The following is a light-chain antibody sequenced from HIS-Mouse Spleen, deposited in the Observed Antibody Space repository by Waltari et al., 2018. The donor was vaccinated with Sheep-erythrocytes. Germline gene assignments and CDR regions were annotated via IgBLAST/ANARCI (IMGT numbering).Light chain of an antibody. J-gene: IGLJ1*01. CDR2: DVT. Sequence: QSALPQPASVSGSPGQSITISCTGTSSDVGGYNYVSWYQQHPGKAPKLMFYDVTNRPSGVSNRFSGSKSGNTASLTISGLQAEDGADYYCSSFTSSSTLVFGTGTKVTVL. CDR3: SSFTSSSTLV. CDR1: SSDVGGYNY. V-gene: IGLV2-14*03.